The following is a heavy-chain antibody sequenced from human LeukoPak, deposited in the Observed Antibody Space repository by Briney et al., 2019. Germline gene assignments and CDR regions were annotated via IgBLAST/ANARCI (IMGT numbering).Heavy chain of an antibody. Sequence: PSETLSLTCAVYGGSFTSIYWSWIRQPPGKGLEWIGEINHSGGTNYNPSLKTRVTMSVDTSKSQFSLKLSSVTAADTAVYYCARGRHRRRPKDIVFAPAAGNSFDPWGQGSLVTVSS. CDR3: ARGRHRRRPKDIVFAPAAGNSFDP. D-gene: IGHD2-2*01. J-gene: IGHJ5*02. CDR1: GGSFTSIY. V-gene: IGHV4-34*01. CDR2: INHSGGT.